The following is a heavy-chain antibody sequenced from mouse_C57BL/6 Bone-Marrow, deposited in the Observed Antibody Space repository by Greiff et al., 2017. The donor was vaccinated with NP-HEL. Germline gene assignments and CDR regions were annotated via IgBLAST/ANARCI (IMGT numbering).Heavy chain of an antibody. CDR2: IDPENGDP. CDR1: GFNIKDDY. V-gene: IGHV14-4*01. J-gene: IGHJ2*01. Sequence: EVQLQQSGAELVRPGASVKLSCTASGFNIKDDYMHWVKQRPEPGLEWIGWIDPENGDPEYASKFQGKATITADTSSNTAYLQLSSLTSEDTAVYYCTYDYDGYIDYWGQGTTLTVSS. D-gene: IGHD2-4*01. CDR3: TYDYDGYIDY.